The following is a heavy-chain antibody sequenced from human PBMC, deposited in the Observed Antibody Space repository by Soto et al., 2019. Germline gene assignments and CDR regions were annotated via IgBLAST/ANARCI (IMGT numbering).Heavy chain of an antibody. J-gene: IGHJ4*02. D-gene: IGHD3-22*01. CDR3: GAGDGYFFRY. Sequence: QVQLQEAGPGLVKPSQTLSLTCTFSRGAINIGDYYWSWIRQHPGKGLEWIGYISHSGSTYYNPSLSSRLTISVDTSKNQFSLILTFMTAADTVIYCCGAGDGYFFRYWGQGTLVTVSS. CDR1: RGAINIGDYY. CDR2: ISHSGST. V-gene: IGHV4-31*03.